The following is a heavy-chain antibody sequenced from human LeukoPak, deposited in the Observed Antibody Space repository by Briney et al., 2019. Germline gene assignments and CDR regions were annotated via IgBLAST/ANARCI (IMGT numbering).Heavy chain of an antibody. V-gene: IGHV3-23*01. CDR1: GFTFSAYS. Sequence: GGSLRLSCTGSGFTFSAYSMSWVRQAPGKGLEWVSAISGSGGSTYYADSVKGRFTISRDNSKNTLYLQMNSLRAEDTAVYYCANLAYSSSRGYWGQGTLVTVSS. CDR3: ANLAYSSSRGY. D-gene: IGHD6-6*01. J-gene: IGHJ4*02. CDR2: ISGSGGST.